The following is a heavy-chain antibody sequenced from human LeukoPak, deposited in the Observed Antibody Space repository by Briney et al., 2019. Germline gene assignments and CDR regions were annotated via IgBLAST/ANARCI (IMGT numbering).Heavy chain of an antibody. CDR1: GFTLSSYW. J-gene: IGHJ4*02. CDR2: ISSDASIT. Sequence: GGSLRLSCAASGFTLSSYWMHWIRQAPGKGPVWVSRISSDASITNYADSVKGRFTISRDNAKNTLYLQMNSQRVEDTAVYDCARAYGSGYVYWGQGTLVTVSS. D-gene: IGHD3-10*01. V-gene: IGHV3-74*01. CDR3: ARAYGSGYVY.